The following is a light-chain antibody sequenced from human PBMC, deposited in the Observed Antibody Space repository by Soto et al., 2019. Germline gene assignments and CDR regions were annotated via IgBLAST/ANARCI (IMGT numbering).Light chain of an antibody. CDR1: QGISSA. J-gene: IGKJ4*01. CDR3: QQFNSYPLT. CDR2: DAS. Sequence: AIQLTQSPSSLSASVGDRVTISCRASQGISSAFAWYQQKPGKAPKLLIYDASSLESGVPSRFSGSGFGTDFTLTISSLQPEDFATYYCQQFNSYPLTFGGGTKVEIK. V-gene: IGKV1-13*02.